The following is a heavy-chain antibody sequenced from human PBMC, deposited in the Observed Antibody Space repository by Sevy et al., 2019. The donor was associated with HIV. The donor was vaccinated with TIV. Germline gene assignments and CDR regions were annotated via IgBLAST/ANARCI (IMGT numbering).Heavy chain of an antibody. Sequence: GGSLRLSCAASGFTFSDHYMSWIRQAPGKGPEWVSYINNSSRFINYVDSVKGRFTISRDNAKNSLYLQMNSLRAGDTAVYYCARGKVLFDYWGQGTLVTVSS. CDR2: INNSSRFI. J-gene: IGHJ4*02. V-gene: IGHV3-11*06. CDR1: GFTFSDHY. CDR3: ARGKVLFDY.